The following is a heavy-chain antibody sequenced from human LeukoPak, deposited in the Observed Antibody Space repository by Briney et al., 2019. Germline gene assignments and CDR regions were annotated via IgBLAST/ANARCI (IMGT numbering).Heavy chain of an antibody. J-gene: IGHJ4*02. Sequence: GGSLRLSCAASGFTFSNSAMSWVRQAPGKGLEWVSATSTSGGSAYYADSVKGRFTISRDNSKNTLYLQMNSLRAEDTAVYYCARGPSGSYPKLSPQIDYWGQGTLVTVSS. CDR2: TSTSGGSA. D-gene: IGHD1-26*01. CDR1: GFTFSNSA. CDR3: ARGPSGSYPKLSPQIDY. V-gene: IGHV3-23*01.